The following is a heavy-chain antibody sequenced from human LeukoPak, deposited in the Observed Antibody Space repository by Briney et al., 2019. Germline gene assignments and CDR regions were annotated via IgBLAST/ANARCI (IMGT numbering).Heavy chain of an antibody. V-gene: IGHV4-59*12. D-gene: IGHD5-12*01. Sequence: PSETLSLTCTVSGGSISSYYWSWIRQPPGKGLEWIGYIYYSGSTNYNPSLKSRVTISVDTSKNQFSLKLSSVTAADTAVYYCARGRNRWLRLTQGFDYWGQGTLVTVSS. J-gene: IGHJ4*02. CDR3: ARGRNRWLRLTQGFDY. CDR2: IYYSGST. CDR1: GGSISSYY.